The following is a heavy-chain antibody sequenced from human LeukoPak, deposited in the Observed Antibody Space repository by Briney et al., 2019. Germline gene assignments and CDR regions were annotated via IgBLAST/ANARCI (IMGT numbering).Heavy chain of an antibody. CDR3: ARASRDFWSGYYLFDY. Sequence: ASVKVSCKASGYTFTSYAMHWVRQAPGQRLEWMGWINAGNGNTKYSQKFQGRVTITRDTSASTAYMELSSLRSEDTAVYYCARASRDFWSGYYLFDYWGQGTPVTVSS. CDR1: GYTFTSYA. D-gene: IGHD3-3*01. CDR2: INAGNGNT. J-gene: IGHJ4*02. V-gene: IGHV1-3*01.